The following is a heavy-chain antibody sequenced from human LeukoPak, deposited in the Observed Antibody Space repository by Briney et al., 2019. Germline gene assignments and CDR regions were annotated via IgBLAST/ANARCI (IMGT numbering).Heavy chain of an antibody. CDR1: GFTFSDYY. CDR2: ISSSSSYT. V-gene: IGHV3-11*03. Sequence: PGGSLRLSCAASGFTFSDYYMSWIRQAPGKGLEWVSYISSSSSYTNYADSVKGRFTISRDNAKNSLYLQMNNLGAEDTAVYYCARYGSGSSYLDYWGQGTLVTVSS. CDR3: ARYGSGSSYLDY. J-gene: IGHJ4*02. D-gene: IGHD3-10*01.